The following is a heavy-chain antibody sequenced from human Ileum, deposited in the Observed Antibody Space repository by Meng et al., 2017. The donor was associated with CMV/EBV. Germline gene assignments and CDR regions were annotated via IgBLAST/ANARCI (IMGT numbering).Heavy chain of an antibody. V-gene: IGHV3-23*01. D-gene: IGHD6-19*01. CDR3: ARALGLGAVMPNYDAFDL. CDR2: IRDSGANT. J-gene: IGHJ3*01. Sequence: GESLKISCSASGFTFSGYGMSWVRQAPGKGLEWVSAIRDSGANTYYAGSVTGRFTISRDNSHYTLYLQMHSLRAEDTAVYYCARALGLGAVMPNYDAFDLWGQGTVVTVSS. CDR1: GFTFSGYG.